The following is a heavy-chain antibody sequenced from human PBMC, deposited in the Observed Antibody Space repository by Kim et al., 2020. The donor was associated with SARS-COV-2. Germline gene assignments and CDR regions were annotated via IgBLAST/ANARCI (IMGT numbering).Heavy chain of an antibody. CDR2: ISSSSSYT. CDR3: AATKLGYCSGGSCYY. J-gene: IGHJ4*02. D-gene: IGHD2-15*01. Sequence: GGSLRLSCAASGFTFSDYYMSWIRQAPGKGLEWVSYISSSSSYTNYADSVKGRFTISRDNAKNSLYLQMNSLRAEDTAVYYCAATKLGYCSGGSCYYWGQGTLVTVSS. CDR1: GFTFSDYY. V-gene: IGHV3-11*03.